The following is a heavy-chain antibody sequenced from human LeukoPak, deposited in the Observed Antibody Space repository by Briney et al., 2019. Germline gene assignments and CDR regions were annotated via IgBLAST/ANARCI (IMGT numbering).Heavy chain of an antibody. CDR2: MYYSGST. J-gene: IGHJ5*02. CDR1: GGSISSYY. Sequence: SETLSLTCTVSGGSISSYYWSWIRQPPGKGLEWIGYMYYSGSTNYNPSLKSRVTISVDTSKNQFSLKLSSVTAADTAVYYCARAPRYYDFWSGYFGSGWFDPWGQGTLVTVSS. D-gene: IGHD3-3*01. V-gene: IGHV4-59*01. CDR3: ARAPRYYDFWSGYFGSGWFDP.